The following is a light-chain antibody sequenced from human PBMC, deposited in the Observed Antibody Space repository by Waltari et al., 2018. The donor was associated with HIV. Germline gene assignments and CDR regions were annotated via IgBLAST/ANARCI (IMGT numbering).Light chain of an antibody. Sequence: SYQLTQPSSVSVSPGQTTRITCSGAVLAKSYARWFQQKPGQAPVVMIYKENERPSGITERVSGSSSGTTVTLTISGAQIEDEADYYCYSAADNMGVFGGGTKLTVL. J-gene: IGLJ3*02. CDR1: VLAKSY. CDR2: KEN. CDR3: YSAADNMGV. V-gene: IGLV3-27*01.